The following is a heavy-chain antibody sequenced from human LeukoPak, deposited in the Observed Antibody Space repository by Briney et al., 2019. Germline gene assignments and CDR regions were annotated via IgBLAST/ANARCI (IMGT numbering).Heavy chain of an antibody. CDR1: GFTFSSYS. V-gene: IGHV3-21*04. Sequence: GGSLRLSCAASGFTFSSYSMNWVRQAPGKGLEWVSSISSSSSYIYYADSVKGRFTISRDNAKNSLYLQMNSLRAEDTAVYYCAKEGTSIAVAGYFDYWGQGTLVTVSS. CDR3: AKEGTSIAVAGYFDY. CDR2: ISSSSSYI. J-gene: IGHJ4*02. D-gene: IGHD6-19*01.